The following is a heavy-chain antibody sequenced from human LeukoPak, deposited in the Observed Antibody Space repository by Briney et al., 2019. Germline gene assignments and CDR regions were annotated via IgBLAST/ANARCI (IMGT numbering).Heavy chain of an antibody. CDR3: ATPRYSRGWYYPLDD. V-gene: IGHV1-2*02. Sequence: ASVTLTFKASGYTFTGHYINWVRLAPGQGLEWLGWINPNSGGTSYAQKFQGRVTMTRDTSISTAYVELSRLISDDTAVYYCATPRYSRGWYYPLDDWGQGTLVAVSS. D-gene: IGHD6-19*01. CDR1: GYTFTGHY. CDR2: INPNSGGT. J-gene: IGHJ4*02.